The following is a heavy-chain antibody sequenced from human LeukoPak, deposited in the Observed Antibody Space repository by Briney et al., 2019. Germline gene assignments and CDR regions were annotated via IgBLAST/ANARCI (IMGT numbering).Heavy chain of an antibody. J-gene: IGHJ3*02. CDR3: VKSAGFDWLSPLDAFDI. D-gene: IGHD3-9*01. CDR2: IQHDGGRT. Sequence: GRSLRLSCAASGFSFSTYTMNWVRQAPGKGLERVAGIQHDGGRTYYADSVKGRFTISRDNSKDTLYLQMSSLRAEDTTVYYCVKSAGFDWLSPLDAFDIWGQGTMVTVSS. V-gene: IGHV3-30-3*02. CDR1: GFSFSTYT.